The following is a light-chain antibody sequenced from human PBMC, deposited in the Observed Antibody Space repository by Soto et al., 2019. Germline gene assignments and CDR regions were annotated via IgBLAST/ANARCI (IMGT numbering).Light chain of an antibody. V-gene: IGKV1-12*01. CDR3: EQADTFPYS. CDR1: KNIGRW. CDR2: AAT. Sequence: DTQVTQSPSSVSASVGDTVTITCRTSKNIGRWLAWYQQKPMEAPKLLISAATQLQSGVSSRFRGGGSETEFTLTINSLQPADFAVYYCEQADTFPYSFCQGTKL. J-gene: IGKJ2*01.